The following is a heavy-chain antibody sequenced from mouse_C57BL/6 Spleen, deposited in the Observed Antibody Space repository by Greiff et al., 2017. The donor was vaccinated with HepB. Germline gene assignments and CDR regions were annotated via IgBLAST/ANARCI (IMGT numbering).Heavy chain of an antibody. CDR2: IDPSDSYT. D-gene: IGHD1-1*01. J-gene: IGHJ2*01. CDR3: ARGATTVVASYYFDY. Sequence: QVHVKQSGAELVRPGTSVKLSCKASGYTFTSYWMHWVKQRPGQGLEWIGVIDPSDSYTNYNQKFKGKATLTVDTSSSTAYMQLSSLTSEDSAVYYCARGATTVVASYYFDYWGQGTTLTVSS. V-gene: IGHV1-59*01. CDR1: GYTFTSYW.